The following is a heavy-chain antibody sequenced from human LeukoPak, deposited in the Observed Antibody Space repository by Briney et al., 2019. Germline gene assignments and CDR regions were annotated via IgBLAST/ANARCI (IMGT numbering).Heavy chain of an antibody. CDR3: ARYGTPSGSFNYYYYYMDV. CDR1: GFTLSSYD. Sequence: GGSLRLSCAASGFTLSSYDMSWVRKARGKGLECISYISGSGTTIYCARSVQSRVPSSKDNAKDSLCIQMNSLRGDDRAVYYCARYGTPSGSFNYYYYYMDVWGKGTTVTVSS. CDR2: ISGSGTTI. D-gene: IGHD3-10*01. V-gene: IGHV3-48*03. J-gene: IGHJ6*03.